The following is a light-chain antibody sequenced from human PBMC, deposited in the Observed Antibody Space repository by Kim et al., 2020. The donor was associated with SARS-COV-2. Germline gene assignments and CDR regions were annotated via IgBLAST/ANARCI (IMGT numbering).Light chain of an antibody. CDR1: SNDSGNYNC. CDR2: DVS. J-gene: IGLJ3*02. Sequence: GQAITNCCSGTSNDSGNYNCVSWYQQQPGKAPKRMIYDVSNRPSGVSGRFSGSKSGNTASLTISGLQAEDEADYYCSSYTTSNTWMFGGGTKLTVL. CDR3: SSYTTSNTWM. V-gene: IGLV2-14*03.